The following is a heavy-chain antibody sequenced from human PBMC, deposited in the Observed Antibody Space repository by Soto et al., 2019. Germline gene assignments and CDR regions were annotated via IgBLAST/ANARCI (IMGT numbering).Heavy chain of an antibody. J-gene: IGHJ4*02. D-gene: IGHD2-2*01. CDR3: ARVRAAAFVAFDF. Sequence: QVQLVQSGGEVKKPGASVKVSCKASGYTFADSGISWVRQAPGQGLEWLGWSSAYNGDTEYAQKFQGRVTMTTDTSTGPAYMELPTLTSDDTAVYYCARVRAAAFVAFDFWGQGTLVNVSS. CDR1: GYTFADSG. V-gene: IGHV1-18*01. CDR2: SSAYNGDT.